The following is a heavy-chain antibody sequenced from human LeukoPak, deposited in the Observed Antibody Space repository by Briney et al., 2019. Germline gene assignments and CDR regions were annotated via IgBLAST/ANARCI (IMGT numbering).Heavy chain of an antibody. CDR1: GYTFTSYG. CDR3: ARDRDGYDILTGHYYYYMDI. V-gene: IGHV1-18*01. Sequence: ASVKVSCKASGYTFTSYGISWVRQAPGQGLEWMGWISAYNGNTNYAQKFQGRVTITADKSTSTAYMELSSLRAEDTAVYYCARDRDGYDILTGHYYYYMDIWGKGTTVTISS. J-gene: IGHJ6*03. D-gene: IGHD3-9*01. CDR2: ISAYNGNT.